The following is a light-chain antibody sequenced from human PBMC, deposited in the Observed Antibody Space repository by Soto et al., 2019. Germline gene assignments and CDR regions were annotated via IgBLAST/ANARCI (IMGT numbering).Light chain of an antibody. J-gene: IGLJ1*01. CDR3: SSYTSSSTDV. CDR2: DVT. V-gene: IGLV2-14*01. CDR1: SSDVGGYYS. Sequence: QSVLTQPVSVSGSPGQSITISCTGTSSDVGGYYSVSWYQQHPGKAPKLMIYDVTNRPSGVSNRFSGSKSGNTASLTISGLQAEDEADYYCSSYTSSSTDVFGTGTKLTVL.